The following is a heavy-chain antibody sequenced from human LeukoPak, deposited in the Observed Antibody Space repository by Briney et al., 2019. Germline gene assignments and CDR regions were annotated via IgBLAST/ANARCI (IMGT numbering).Heavy chain of an antibody. D-gene: IGHD3/OR15-3a*01. J-gene: IGHJ6*02. CDR3: ARDFSWTGDYYYGMDV. Sequence: PVASVKVSCKASGGTFSSYAISWVRQAPGQGLEWMGRIIPILGIANYAQKFQGRVTITADKSTSTAYMELSSLRSEDTAVYYCARDFSWTGDYYYGMDVWGQGTTVTVSS. V-gene: IGHV1-69*04. CDR1: GGTFSSYA. CDR2: IIPILGIA.